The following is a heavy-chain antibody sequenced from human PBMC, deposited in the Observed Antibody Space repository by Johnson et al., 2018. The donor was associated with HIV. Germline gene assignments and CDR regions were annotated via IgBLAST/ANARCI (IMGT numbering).Heavy chain of an antibody. D-gene: IGHD6-13*01. J-gene: IGHJ3*02. CDR3: AKDRGTGIARDAFDM. Sequence: VQLVESGGGVVRPGGSLRLSCAASGFTFSSYWMSWVRQAPGKGLEWVANIKQDGSEKYYVDSVKGRFTISRDNAKNSLYLQMNSLTAEDTALYHCAKDRGTGIARDAFDMWGQGTMVTVS. V-gene: IGHV3-7*03. CDR1: GFTFSSYW. CDR2: IKQDGSEK.